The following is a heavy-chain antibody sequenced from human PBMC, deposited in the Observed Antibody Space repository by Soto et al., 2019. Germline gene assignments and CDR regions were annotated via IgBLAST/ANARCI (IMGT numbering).Heavy chain of an antibody. CDR2: IKQDGTEK. CDR1: GFTFSTYW. V-gene: IGHV3-7*01. CDR3: TTSPHRDSERVFV. Sequence: EVQLVESGGXXXQPGGSLRLSCAASGFTFSTYWMSWVRRTPGKGLEWVANIKQDGTEKYYVDSVRGRLTVSRDNAKSSLYLQMNSLRVEDTAVYYCTTSPHRDSERVFVWGQGTAVTVS. J-gene: IGHJ6*02. D-gene: IGHD1-26*01.